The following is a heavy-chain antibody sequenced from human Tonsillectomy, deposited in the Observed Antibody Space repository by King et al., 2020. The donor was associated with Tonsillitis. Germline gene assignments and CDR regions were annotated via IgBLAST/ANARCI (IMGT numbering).Heavy chain of an antibody. J-gene: IGHJ6*02. CDR2: ISSSSSTI. Sequence: VQLVESGGGLVQPGGTLRLSCAASGFTFSSYSMNWVRQAPGKGREWVSYISSSSSTIYYADSVKGRFTISRDNAKNSLYLQMNSLRAEDTAVYYCASRLATGTTGGVWGQGTTVTVSS. D-gene: IGHD1-1*01. CDR3: ASRLATGTTGGV. V-gene: IGHV3-48*04. CDR1: GFTFSSYS.